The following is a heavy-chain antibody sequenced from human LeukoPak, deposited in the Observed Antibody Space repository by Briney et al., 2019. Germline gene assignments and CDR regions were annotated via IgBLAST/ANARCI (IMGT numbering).Heavy chain of an antibody. CDR3: ARDYDYFSGHNLDAYDI. CDR2: IKEDGSAK. V-gene: IGHV3-7*01. D-gene: IGHD2-15*01. J-gene: IGHJ3*02. CDR1: GLSFSCYW. Sequence: PGGSLRLSCVASGLSFSCYWMTWLRQAPGKALEGVANIKEDGSAKSYVDSVKGRFTISRDNAKNSLYLQMDSLRVEDTAVYYCARDYDYFSGHNLDAYDIWGQGTTVTVSS.